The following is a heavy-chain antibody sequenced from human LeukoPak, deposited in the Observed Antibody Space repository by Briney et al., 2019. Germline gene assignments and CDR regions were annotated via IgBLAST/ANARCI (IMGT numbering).Heavy chain of an antibody. CDR1: GVSVNDYY. D-gene: IGHD2-21*01. J-gene: IGHJ5*02. CDR3: ARIRCGRGQDICYNH. Sequence: KPSETLSLTCAVSGVSVNDYYWSWIRQSPEKGLEWIGEVSPGGYTTYNPSLKSRVIISEDTSENQLSLNVRSVTAADTALYYCARIRCGRGQDICYNHWAQGNLVTVSS. V-gene: IGHV4-34*01. CDR2: VSPGGYT.